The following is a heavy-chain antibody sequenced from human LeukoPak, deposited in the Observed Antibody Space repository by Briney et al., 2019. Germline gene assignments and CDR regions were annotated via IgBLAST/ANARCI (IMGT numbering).Heavy chain of an antibody. J-gene: IGHJ4*02. CDR3: ARDNGDYWTSGDY. CDR2: INPNSGGT. D-gene: IGHD4-17*01. CDR1: GYTFTGYY. Sequence: ASVKVSCTASGYTFTGYYMHWVRQAPGQGLEWMGRINPNSGGTNYAQKFQGRVTMTRDTSISTAYMELSRLRSDDTAVYYCARDNGDYWTSGDYWGQGTLVTVSS. V-gene: IGHV1-2*06.